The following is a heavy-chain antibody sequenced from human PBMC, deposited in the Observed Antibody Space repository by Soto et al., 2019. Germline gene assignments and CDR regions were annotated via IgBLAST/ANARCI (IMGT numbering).Heavy chain of an antibody. J-gene: IGHJ5*02. CDR3: ARDNGDYVFDP. Sequence: AAVKVSCKASGYTFTSYYMHWVRQAPGQGLEWMGIINPSGGSTSYAQKFQGRVTMTRDTSTSTVYMELSSLRSEDTAVYYCARDNGDYVFDPWGQGTLVTVSS. CDR2: INPSGGST. CDR1: GYTFTSYY. V-gene: IGHV1-46*01. D-gene: IGHD4-17*01.